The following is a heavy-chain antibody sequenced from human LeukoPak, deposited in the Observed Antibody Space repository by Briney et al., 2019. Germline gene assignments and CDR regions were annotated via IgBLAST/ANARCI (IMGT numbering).Heavy chain of an antibody. Sequence: GGSLRLSCTASGFTFSTYTMNWVRQDPGKGLEWVSSISSSSYYIYYADSVKGRFTISRDNAKNSLFLQMNSLRAEDTAVYYCGAAYSGSSPFDYWGQGTLVTVSS. D-gene: IGHD1-26*01. J-gene: IGHJ4*02. V-gene: IGHV3-21*01. CDR1: GFTFSTYT. CDR2: ISSSSYYI. CDR3: GAAYSGSSPFDY.